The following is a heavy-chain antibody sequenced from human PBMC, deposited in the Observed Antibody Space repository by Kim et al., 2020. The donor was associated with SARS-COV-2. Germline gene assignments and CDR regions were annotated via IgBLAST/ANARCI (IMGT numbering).Heavy chain of an antibody. CDR2: ISSNGGST. V-gene: IGHV3-64D*09. D-gene: IGHD3-10*01. CDR1: GFTFSSYA. Sequence: GGSLRLSCSASGFTFSSYAMHWVRQAPGKGLEYVSAISSNGGSTYYADSVKGRFTISRDNSKNTLYLQMSSLRAEDTAVYYCVKVYGNRGVYTPPHFDYWGQGTLVTVSS. CDR3: VKVYGNRGVYTPPHFDY. J-gene: IGHJ4*02.